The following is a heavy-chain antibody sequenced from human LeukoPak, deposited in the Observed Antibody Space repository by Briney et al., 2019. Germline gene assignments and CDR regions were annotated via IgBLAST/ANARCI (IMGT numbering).Heavy chain of an antibody. V-gene: IGHV4-59*01. J-gene: IGHJ4*02. D-gene: IGHD3-16*02. CDR3: ARAMITFGGVIALDY. Sequence: SETLSLTCTVSGGSISSYYWSWIRQPPGKGLEWIGYIYYSGSTNYNPSLKSRVTISVDTSKNQFSLKLSSVTAADTAVYSCARAMITFGGVIALDYWGQGTLVTVSS. CDR1: GGSISSYY. CDR2: IYYSGST.